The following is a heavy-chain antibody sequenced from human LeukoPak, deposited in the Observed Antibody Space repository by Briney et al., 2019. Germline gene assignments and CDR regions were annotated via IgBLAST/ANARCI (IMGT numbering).Heavy chain of an antibody. J-gene: IGHJ4*02. CDR3: SGRSGFSSIY. Sequence: PGGSLRLSCAASGFTFTTHWMNWVRQAPGGGLEWLAHIKPDGSDKYYVDSVMGRFTISRDNAKNLVYLQMNSLRTEDTAVYYCSGRSGFSSIYWGQGTLVTVSS. CDR2: IKPDGSDK. CDR1: GFTFTTHW. D-gene: IGHD6-19*01. V-gene: IGHV3-7*01.